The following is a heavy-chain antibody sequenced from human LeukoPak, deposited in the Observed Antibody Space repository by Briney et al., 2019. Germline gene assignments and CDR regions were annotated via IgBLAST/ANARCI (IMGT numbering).Heavy chain of an antibody. V-gene: IGHV3-21*01. CDR2: ISSSSKYI. CDR1: GFTFSTYS. CDR3: ARDLDIVVVPASWFYP. Sequence: PGGSLRLSCAASGFTFSTYSMNWVRQAPGRGLEWVSSISSSSKYIYYADSVKGRFTISGDDAKNSLSLQMNSLRAEDTAVYYCARDLDIVVVPASWFYPWGQGTLVTVSS. J-gene: IGHJ5*02. D-gene: IGHD2-2*03.